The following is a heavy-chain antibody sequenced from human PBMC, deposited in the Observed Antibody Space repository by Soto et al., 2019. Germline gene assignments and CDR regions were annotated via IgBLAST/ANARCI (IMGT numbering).Heavy chain of an antibody. CDR1: GLTFSDYE. J-gene: IGHJ4*02. Sequence: PGWSLRVSCAASGLTFSDYEMHWVRQAPGKRLEWVAVLWRDGSKAYYADSVKGRFTISRDNSKNTLYLQMNSLRVEDTAVYYCARDGTGWTGGDHWGQGTLVTGSS. D-gene: IGHD6-19*01. CDR2: LWRDGSKA. V-gene: IGHV3-33*01. CDR3: ARDGTGWTGGDH.